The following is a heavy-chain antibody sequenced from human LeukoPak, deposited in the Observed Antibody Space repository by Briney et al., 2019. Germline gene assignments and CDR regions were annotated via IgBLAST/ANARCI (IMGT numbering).Heavy chain of an antibody. D-gene: IGHD1-1*01. Sequence: PSDTLSLTCTLSGGSIRSNYWSWFRQPPGQGLEWIGYIYYSGSIKYNPSLNGRATISADTAKNHLSLNLTSVTAADTAVYYCARDLGGVTAPGGTFGPWGQGTLVTVSS. CDR1: GGSIRSNY. CDR3: ARDLGGVTAPGGTFGP. J-gene: IGHJ5*02. V-gene: IGHV4-59*01. CDR2: IYYSGSI.